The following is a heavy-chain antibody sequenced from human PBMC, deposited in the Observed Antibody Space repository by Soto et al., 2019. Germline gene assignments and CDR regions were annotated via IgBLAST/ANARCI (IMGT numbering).Heavy chain of an antibody. J-gene: IGHJ4*02. CDR2: INQDGGGT. V-gene: IGHV3-7*03. CDR3: ARYFRASGRYLFDY. Sequence: VGSLRLSCVASGFTFSSSFMGWVRQAPGKGLEWVANINQDGGGTYYVDSVQGQFTISRDNAKDSLFLQLNSLRGEDTAVYYCARYFRASGRYLFDYWGQGTLVTVSS. D-gene: IGHD6-19*01. CDR1: GFTFSSSF.